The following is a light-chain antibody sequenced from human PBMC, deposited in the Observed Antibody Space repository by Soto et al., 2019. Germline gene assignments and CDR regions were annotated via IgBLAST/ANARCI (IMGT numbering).Light chain of an antibody. CDR1: QDINNY. Sequence: DIQLTQSPSSLCASVGDRVTITCQASQDINNYLNWYQQKPGKAPKLLIFDASSVETGVPSRFSGSGSGTHFTFTISSLEPEDIATNHCQQYEDLPLTFGGGTRVELK. CDR3: QQYEDLPLT. V-gene: IGKV1-33*01. CDR2: DAS. J-gene: IGKJ4*01.